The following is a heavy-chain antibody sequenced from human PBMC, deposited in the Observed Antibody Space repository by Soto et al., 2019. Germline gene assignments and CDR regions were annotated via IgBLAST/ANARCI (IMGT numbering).Heavy chain of an antibody. Sequence: EVPLVESGGGLVQPGESLRLSCVVSGLTISSYWMHWVRQAPGKGLVWVSRINGDGSRTNYADSVKGRFTISRDNDKNTLYLEVNTLRGEDTAVYYCAVSVAGPTAIAYWGQGTVVTVSS. CDR1: GLTISSYW. J-gene: IGHJ4*02. D-gene: IGHD6-19*01. V-gene: IGHV3-74*01. CDR3: AVSVAGPTAIAY. CDR2: INGDGSRT.